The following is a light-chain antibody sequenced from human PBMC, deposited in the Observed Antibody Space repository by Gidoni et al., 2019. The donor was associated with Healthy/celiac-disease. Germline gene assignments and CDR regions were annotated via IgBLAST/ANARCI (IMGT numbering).Light chain of an antibody. CDR1: QSVSSY. CDR3: QQRSNWPPGALT. Sequence: EIVLTQSPATLSLSPGERATLSCRASQSVSSYLAWYQQKPGQAPRLRIYDASNRATGIPARFSGSGSGTDCTLTISSLEPEDFAVYYCQQRSNWPPGALTFGGGTKVEIK. J-gene: IGKJ4*01. V-gene: IGKV3-11*01. CDR2: DAS.